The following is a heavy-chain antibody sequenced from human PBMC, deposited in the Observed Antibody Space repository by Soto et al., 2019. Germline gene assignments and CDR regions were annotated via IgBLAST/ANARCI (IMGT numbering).Heavy chain of an antibody. CDR3: ARWGTTGGLDV. CDR1: GFTFRSYV. V-gene: IGHV3-33*05. J-gene: IGHJ1*01. CDR2: TSYDGSNK. Sequence: QVQLVESGGGVVQPGTSLRLSCVGSGFTFRSYVIHWVRQAPGKGLEWVALTSYDGSNKDYGASVKGRFTITRDNSRNTVDLQMDSLSREDTALYYCARWGTTGGLDVWGQGTLVSVSS. D-gene: IGHD3-16*01.